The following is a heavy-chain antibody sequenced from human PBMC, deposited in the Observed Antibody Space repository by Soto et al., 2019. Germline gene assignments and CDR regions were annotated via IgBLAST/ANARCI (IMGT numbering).Heavy chain of an antibody. Sequence: SVKVCCKASGFTFTSSAMQWVRQARGQRLEWIGWIVVGSGNTNYAQKFQERVTITRDMSTSTAYMELSSLRSEDTAVYYCATTLASPPPVIIVDYWGQGTLVTVSS. D-gene: IGHD3-3*01. CDR2: IVVGSGNT. J-gene: IGHJ4*02. CDR1: GFTFTSSA. CDR3: ATTLASPPPVIIVDY. V-gene: IGHV1-58*02.